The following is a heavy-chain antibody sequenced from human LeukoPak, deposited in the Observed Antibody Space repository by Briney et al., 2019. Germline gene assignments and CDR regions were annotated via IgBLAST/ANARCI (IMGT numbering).Heavy chain of an antibody. CDR2: SAYSRCT. CDR3: ARLRAYYYDSSGYYNFDF. Sequence: SETLSLTCTVYGGSTSSRSFYWGWIRQPPGKGLECIGRSAYSRCTYYNPSLQIRVTISVATSKNQFYLTLSSVTDADTAVYNCARLRAYYYDSSGYYNFDFWGQGTLVTVSS. D-gene: IGHD3-22*01. V-gene: IGHV4-39*01. J-gene: IGHJ4*02. CDR1: GGSTSSRSFY.